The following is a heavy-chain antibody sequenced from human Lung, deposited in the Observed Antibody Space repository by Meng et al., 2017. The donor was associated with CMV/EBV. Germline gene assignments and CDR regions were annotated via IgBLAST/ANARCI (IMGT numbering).Heavy chain of an antibody. V-gene: IGHV3-74*01. D-gene: IGHD2-2*02. J-gene: IGHJ4*02. CDR1: GFTFSNYW. Sequence: EAPLGSSGGGLVHPGGSLRLSFAASGFTFSNYWMHWVRQAPGKGLVWVSRINSDGGSTTYADSVKGRFTISRDNAKNTLHLQMNSLRVEDTAVYYCARGLYTASSGTTYYWGQGTLVTVSS. CDR2: INSDGGST. CDR3: ARGLYTASSGTTYY.